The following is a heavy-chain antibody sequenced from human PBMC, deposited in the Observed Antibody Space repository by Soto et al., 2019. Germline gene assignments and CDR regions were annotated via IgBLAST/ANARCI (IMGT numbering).Heavy chain of an antibody. D-gene: IGHD4-17*01. J-gene: IGHJ3*02. CDR1: GFTFTSSA. CDR3: AARLRLGAFAI. V-gene: IGHV1-58*01. Sequence: QLQLLQSGPEVKKPGTSVRVSCKTSGFTFTSSAVQWVRQTRGQRLEWLGWIVVGSNSTNYAPAFRERVTITRDMSTRTAYMELNTLTFEDTAVYYCAARLRLGAFAIWGRGTMVTVSA. CDR2: IVVGSNST.